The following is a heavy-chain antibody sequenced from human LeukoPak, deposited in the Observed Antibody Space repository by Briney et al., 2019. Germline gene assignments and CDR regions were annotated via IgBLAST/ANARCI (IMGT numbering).Heavy chain of an antibody. CDR2: ISSSGSTI. V-gene: IGHV3-48*03. CDR3: ARQNWERLIRGDFDY. Sequence: GGSLRLSCAASGFTFSNYEMNWVRQAPGKGLEWVSYISSSGSTIYYADSVKGRFTISRDNAKNSLYLQMNSLRAEDTAVYYCARQNWERLIRGDFDYWGQGTLVTVSS. J-gene: IGHJ4*02. CDR1: GFTFSNYE. D-gene: IGHD3-16*01.